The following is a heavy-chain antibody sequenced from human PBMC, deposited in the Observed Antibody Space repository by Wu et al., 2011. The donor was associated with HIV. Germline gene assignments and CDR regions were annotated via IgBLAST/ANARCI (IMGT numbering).Heavy chain of an antibody. Sequence: QVQLVQSGAEVKKPGSSVKVSCKASGGTFSSYAIHWVRQAPGQGLEWMGWIIPYNGDTNYAHNLQGRVTMTTDTSTGTVYMELRSLRSDDTAVYYCAGETGFSHFDFWGQGTLVTVSS. CDR1: GGTFSSYA. CDR2: IIPYNGDT. J-gene: IGHJ4*02. CDR3: AGETGFSHFDF. V-gene: IGHV1-18*01. D-gene: IGHD7-27*01.